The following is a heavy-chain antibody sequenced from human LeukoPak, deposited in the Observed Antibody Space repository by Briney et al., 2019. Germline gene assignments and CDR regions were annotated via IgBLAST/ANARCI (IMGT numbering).Heavy chain of an antibody. CDR1: GYTFTSYG. Sequence: ASVKVSCKASGYTFTSYGISWVRQAPGQGLEWMGWISAYNSNTNYAQKLQGRVTMTTDTSTSTAYMELRSLRSDDTAVYYCARELGCTNGVCYGGYDYWGQGTLVTVSS. V-gene: IGHV1-18*01. J-gene: IGHJ4*02. CDR2: ISAYNSNT. CDR3: ARELGCTNGVCYGGYDY. D-gene: IGHD2-8*01.